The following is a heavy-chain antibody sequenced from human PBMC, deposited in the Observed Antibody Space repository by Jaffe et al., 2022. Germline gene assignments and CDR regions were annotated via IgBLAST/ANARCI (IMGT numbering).Heavy chain of an antibody. CDR3: ARDEQVGYSSSWRALEDNWFDP. J-gene: IGHJ5*02. CDR2: INPNSGGT. CDR1: GYTFTGYY. V-gene: IGHV1-2*02. Sequence: QVQLVQSGAEVKKPGASVKVSCKASGYTFTGYYMHWVRQAPGQGLEWMGWINPNSGGTNYAQKFQGRVTMTRDTSISTAYMELSRLRSDDTAVYYCARDEQVGYSSSWRALEDNWFDPWGQGTLVTVSS. D-gene: IGHD6-13*01.